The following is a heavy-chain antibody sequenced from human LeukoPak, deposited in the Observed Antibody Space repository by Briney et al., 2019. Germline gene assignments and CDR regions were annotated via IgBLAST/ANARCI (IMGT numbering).Heavy chain of an antibody. CDR3: AKGHSSWDYHGMDV. CDR1: GFTFSNYA. CDR2: ISGSGTVT. V-gene: IGHV3-23*01. Sequence: GGSLRLSCAPSGFTFSNYAMDWVRRAPGKGLEWVAAISGSGTVTYYVDSVKGRFTISRDNSKKTLNLQMNSLRVYDTAVYYCAKGHSSWDYHGMDVWGQGTTVTVSS. J-gene: IGHJ6*02. D-gene: IGHD6-13*01.